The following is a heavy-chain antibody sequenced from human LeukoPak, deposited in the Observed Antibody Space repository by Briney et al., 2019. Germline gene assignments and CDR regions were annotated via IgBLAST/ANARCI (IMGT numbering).Heavy chain of an antibody. D-gene: IGHD5-12*01. Sequence: GVTVRLSCVASGFTVSSNYMSWVRQAPGKGLEWVSVIYSGGSTYYADSVKGRFTISRDNSKNTLYLQMNSLRAEDTAVYYCARNSGYDGGIVDYWGQGTLVTVSS. J-gene: IGHJ4*02. V-gene: IGHV3-53*01. CDR2: IYSGGST. CDR3: ARNSGYDGGIVDY. CDR1: GFTVSSNY.